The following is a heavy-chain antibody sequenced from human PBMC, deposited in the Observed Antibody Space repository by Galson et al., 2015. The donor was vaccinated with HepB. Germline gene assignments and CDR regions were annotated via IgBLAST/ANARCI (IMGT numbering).Heavy chain of an antibody. D-gene: IGHD5-18*01. Sequence: SLRLSCATSGFTFSSYGMHWVRQAPGKGLEWVAFIRYDGSNKYYTDSVKGRLTISRDDSKNTLYLQMNNLRAEDTAVYYCAKFSYSYGSFVHAFDIWGQGTMVTVSS. J-gene: IGHJ3*02. V-gene: IGHV3-30*02. CDR1: GFTFSSYG. CDR3: AKFSYSYGSFVHAFDI. CDR2: IRYDGSNK.